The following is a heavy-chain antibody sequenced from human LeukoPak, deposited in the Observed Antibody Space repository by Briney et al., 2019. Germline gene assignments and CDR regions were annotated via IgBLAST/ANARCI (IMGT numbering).Heavy chain of an antibody. J-gene: IGHJ6*02. CDR2: ISYDGSNK. V-gene: IGHV3-30-3*01. Sequence: PGGSLRLSCAASGFTFSSYAMHWVRQAPGKGLEWVAVISYDGSNKYYADSVKGRFTISRDNSKNTLYLQMNSLRAEDTAVYYCARDRYQLTPYYYYGMDVWGQGTTVTVSS. D-gene: IGHD2-2*01. CDR3: ARDRYQLTPYYYYGMDV. CDR1: GFTFSSYA.